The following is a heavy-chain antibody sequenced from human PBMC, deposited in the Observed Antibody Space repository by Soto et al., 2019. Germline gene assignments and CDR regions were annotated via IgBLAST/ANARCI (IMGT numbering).Heavy chain of an antibody. Sequence: GGSLRLSCAASGFTFDDYAMHWVRQAPGKGLEWVSGISWNSGSIGYADSVKGRFTISRDNAKNSLYLQMNSLRAEDTALYYCAKDIPRNWGSVYYGMDVWGQGTTVTVSS. D-gene: IGHD7-27*01. CDR1: GFTFDDYA. CDR2: ISWNSGSI. CDR3: AKDIPRNWGSVYYGMDV. V-gene: IGHV3-9*01. J-gene: IGHJ6*02.